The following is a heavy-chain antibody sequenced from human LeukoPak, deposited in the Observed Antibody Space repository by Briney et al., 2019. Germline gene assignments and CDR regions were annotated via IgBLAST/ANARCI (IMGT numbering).Heavy chain of an antibody. V-gene: IGHV1-18*01. Sequence: GASVKVSCKASGYTFTSYGISWVRQAPGQGLEWMGWISAYHGNTKYAQKFQGRVTMTTDTSTSTAYMGLRSLRSDDTAVYYCARDLLYSSSWESIDYWGQGTLVTVSS. CDR2: ISAYHGNT. J-gene: IGHJ4*02. CDR1: GYTFTSYG. CDR3: ARDLLYSSSWESIDY. D-gene: IGHD6-13*01.